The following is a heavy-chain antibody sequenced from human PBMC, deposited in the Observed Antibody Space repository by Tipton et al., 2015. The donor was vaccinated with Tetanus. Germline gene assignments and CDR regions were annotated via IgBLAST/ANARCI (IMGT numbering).Heavy chain of an antibody. D-gene: IGHD2-2*01. CDR2: ISNSGGT. CDR1: GGSFGGYY. Sequence: TLSLTCAAYGGSFGGYYWSWIRQPPGTGLEGIGEISNSGGTNYNPSLKSRVTMSIDTSKKQFSMNLTSVTAADTDLYFCARGSVVITAAKCLDYWGQGTQVTVSS. CDR3: ARGSVVITAAKCLDY. J-gene: IGHJ4*02. V-gene: IGHV4-34*01.